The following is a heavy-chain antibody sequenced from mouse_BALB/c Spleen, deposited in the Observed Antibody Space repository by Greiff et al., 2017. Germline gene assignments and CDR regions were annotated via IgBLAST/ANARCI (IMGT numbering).Heavy chain of an antibody. CDR1: GFTFSSFG. CDR2: ISSGSSTI. Sequence: EVQGVESGGDLVKPGGSLKLSCAASGFTFSSFGMHWVRQAPEKGLEWVAYISSGSSTIYYADTVKGRFTISRDNPKNTLFLQMTSLRSEDTAMYYCARKLGRGSYAMDYWGQGTSVTVSS. CDR3: ARKLGRGSYAMDY. J-gene: IGHJ4*01. D-gene: IGHD4-1*01. V-gene: IGHV5-17*02.